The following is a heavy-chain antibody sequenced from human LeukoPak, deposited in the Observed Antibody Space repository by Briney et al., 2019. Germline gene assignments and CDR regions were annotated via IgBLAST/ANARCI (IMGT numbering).Heavy chain of an antibody. CDR1: GFTFSDYS. V-gene: IGHV3-21*01. D-gene: IGHD5-12*01. CDR3: ARDPDIAAFFDY. Sequence: GGSLRLSCAASGFTFSDYSLNWVRQAPGKGLEWVSSISSSSTFVYYADPVKGRFTISRDNTKNSLYLQMNSLRAEDTAVYYCARDPDIAAFFDYWGQGTLVTVSS. J-gene: IGHJ4*02. CDR2: ISSSSTFV.